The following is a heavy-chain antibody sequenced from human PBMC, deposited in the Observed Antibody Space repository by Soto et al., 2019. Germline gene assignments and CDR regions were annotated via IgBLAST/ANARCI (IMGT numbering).Heavy chain of an antibody. D-gene: IGHD6-6*01. J-gene: IGHJ4*02. Sequence: QVQLVESGGGVVQPGRSLRLSCAASGFTYSSNDMHWVRQTPGKGLEWVAVIWYDGSKKYYADSVKGRFTISRDDSKNTLYLQMNSLRAEDTAVYYCARVETARLFDYWGQGTLVTVSS. CDR1: GFTYSSND. CDR2: IWYDGSKK. V-gene: IGHV3-33*01. CDR3: ARVETARLFDY.